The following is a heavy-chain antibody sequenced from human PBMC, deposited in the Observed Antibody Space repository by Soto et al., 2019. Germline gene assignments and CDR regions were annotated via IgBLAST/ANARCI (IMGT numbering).Heavy chain of an antibody. CDR1: GGSFSGYY. Sequence: SETLSLTCAVYGGSFSGYYWSWIRQPPGKGLEWIGEINHSGSTNYNPSLKSRVTISVDTSKNQFSLKLSSVTAADTAVYYCARGSRRGSSGYYAYWGQGTLVTVSS. V-gene: IGHV4-34*01. CDR3: ARGSRRGSSGYYAY. J-gene: IGHJ4*02. CDR2: INHSGST. D-gene: IGHD3-22*01.